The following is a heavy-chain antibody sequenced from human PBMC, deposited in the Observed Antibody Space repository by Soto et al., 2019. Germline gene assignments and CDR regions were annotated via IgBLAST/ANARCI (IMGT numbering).Heavy chain of an antibody. J-gene: IGHJ4*02. Sequence: QVQLVQSGAEVKKPGASVKVSCKASGYTFTTYYMHWVRQAPGQGLEWMGIISPDGDRTSYAQKFQGRVTMTRDTSTSTVYMALSSLRSEDTAVYYCATRDPGHYWGQGTLVTVSS. CDR1: GYTFTTYY. CDR2: ISPDGDRT. V-gene: IGHV1-46*01. CDR3: ATRDPGHY.